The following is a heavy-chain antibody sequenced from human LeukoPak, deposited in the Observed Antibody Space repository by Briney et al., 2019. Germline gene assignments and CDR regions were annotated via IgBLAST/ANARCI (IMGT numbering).Heavy chain of an antibody. D-gene: IGHD1-26*01. CDR3: ARVKWELFFFDY. CDR2: IIPIFGTA. V-gene: IGHV1-69*05. Sequence: ASVKVSCKASGGTFSSYAISWVRQAPGQGLEWMGGIIPIFGTASYAQKFQGRVTMTRDTSMSTVYMELSSLRSEDTAVYYCARVKWELFFFDYWGQGTLVTVSS. J-gene: IGHJ4*02. CDR1: GGTFSSYA.